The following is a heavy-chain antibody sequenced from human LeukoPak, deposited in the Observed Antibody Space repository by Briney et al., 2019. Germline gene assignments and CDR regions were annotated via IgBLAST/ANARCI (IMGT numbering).Heavy chain of an antibody. D-gene: IGHD6-13*01. CDR3: ARGLGSSWSLQHYYYYYGMDV. CDR2: INTNTGNP. Sequence: ASVKVSCKASGYTFTSYAMNWVRQAPGQGLEWMGWINTNTGNPTYAQGFTGRFVFSLDTSVSTAYLQISSLKAEDTAVYYCARGLGSSWSLQHYYYYYGMDVWGQGTTVTVSS. J-gene: IGHJ6*02. V-gene: IGHV7-4-1*02. CDR1: GYTFTSYA.